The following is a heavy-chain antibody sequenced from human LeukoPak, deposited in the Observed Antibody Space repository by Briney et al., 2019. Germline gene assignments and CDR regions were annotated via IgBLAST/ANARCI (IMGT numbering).Heavy chain of an antibody. V-gene: IGHV3-11*04. CDR1: GFTFSDYY. J-gene: IGHJ6*03. D-gene: IGHD4-23*01. Sequence: GGSLRLSCAASGFTFSDYYMSWIRQAPGKGLEWVSYISSSGSTIYYADSGKGRFTISRYNAKNSLYLQMNSLRAEDTAVYYCATGGKGYYYYMDVWGKGTTVTVSS. CDR2: ISSSGSTI. CDR3: ATGGKGYYYYMDV.